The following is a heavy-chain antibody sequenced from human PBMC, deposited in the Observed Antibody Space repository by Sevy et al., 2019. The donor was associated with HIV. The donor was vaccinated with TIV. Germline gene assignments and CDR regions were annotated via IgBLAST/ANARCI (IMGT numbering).Heavy chain of an antibody. J-gene: IGHJ4*02. Sequence: GGSLRLSCAASGFTFSSFAMHWVRQAPGKGLEWVAVISYDGSSKYYPDSVKGRFTISRDNAKNTLYLQMNRLRPEDTAVYFCAILGVDCVSTNCYGMRSLSFDFGGQGTLVTVSS. V-gene: IGHV3-30-3*01. CDR2: ISYDGSSK. D-gene: IGHD2-2*01. CDR1: GFTFSSFA. CDR3: AILGVDCVSTNCYGMRSLSFDF.